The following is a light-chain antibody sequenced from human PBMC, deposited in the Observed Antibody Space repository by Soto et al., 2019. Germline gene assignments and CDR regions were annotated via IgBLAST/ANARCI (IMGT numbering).Light chain of an antibody. CDR2: AAS. CDR1: QSVDNN. CDR3: QQRTNWLT. Sequence: EIVMTQSPATLSVSPGERATLSCRASQSVDNNLAWYQQQPGQAPRLLVYAASTRATGLPAKYSGSGSGTEFTLTISSLQSEDFAVYSCQQRTNWLTFGGGTKVEIK. J-gene: IGKJ4*01. V-gene: IGKV3-15*01.